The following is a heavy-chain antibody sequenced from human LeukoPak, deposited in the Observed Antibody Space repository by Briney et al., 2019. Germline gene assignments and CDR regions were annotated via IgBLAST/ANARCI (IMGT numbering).Heavy chain of an antibody. J-gene: IGHJ4*02. CDR1: GFTFSSYW. Sequence: GGSLRLSCAASGFTFSSYWIHWVRHAPGKGLVWVSRVNSDGSSTTYADSVKGRFSISRDNAKNTVYLQMNSLRGEDTAVYYCATLPPGINYWGQGTLVTVSS. CDR2: VNSDGSST. D-gene: IGHD1-14*01. V-gene: IGHV3-74*01. CDR3: ATLPPGINY.